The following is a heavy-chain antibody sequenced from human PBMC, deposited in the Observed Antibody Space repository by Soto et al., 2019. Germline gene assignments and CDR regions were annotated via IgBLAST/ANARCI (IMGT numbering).Heavy chain of an antibody. CDR3: AKDRVWELLSHY. CDR1: GFTFSSYA. CDR2: ISGSGGST. V-gene: IGHV3-23*01. J-gene: IGHJ4*02. Sequence: GGYLRLSCAASGFTFSSYAMSWVRQAPGKGLVWVSAISGSGGSTYYADSVKGRFTTSRDNSKNTLYLQMNSLRAEDTSVYYCAKDRVWELLSHYWGQGTLVTVSS. D-gene: IGHD1-26*01.